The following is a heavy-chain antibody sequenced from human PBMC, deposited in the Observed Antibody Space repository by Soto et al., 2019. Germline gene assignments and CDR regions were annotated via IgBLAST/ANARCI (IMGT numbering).Heavy chain of an antibody. Sequence: QLQLQESGPGLVKPSETLSLTCNVSGVSISDTSYYWGWIRQPPGKGLEWIGTIYFNGNTFYNPSLKSRLTISVDTSKNQISLRLTSVTAADTAVYYCARQGSYWGQETLVAVSS. CDR3: ARQGSY. V-gene: IGHV4-39*01. CDR1: GVSISDTSYY. CDR2: IYFNGNT. J-gene: IGHJ4*02.